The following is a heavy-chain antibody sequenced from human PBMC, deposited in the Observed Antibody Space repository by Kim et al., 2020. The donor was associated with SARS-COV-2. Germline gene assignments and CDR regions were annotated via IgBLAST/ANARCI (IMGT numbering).Heavy chain of an antibody. D-gene: IGHD4-4*01. Sequence: GGSLRLSCVASGFTFSDYGMSWVRQAPGKGLEWVSSIRNRGGDTYYADSVRGRFTISRDNSHNTLYLQMNSLRAEDTALYYCARKFSDNYTSFYFGPWG. CDR2: IRNRGGDT. J-gene: IGHJ5*02. CDR3: ARKFSDNYTSFYFGP. CDR1: GFTFSDYG. V-gene: IGHV3-23*01.